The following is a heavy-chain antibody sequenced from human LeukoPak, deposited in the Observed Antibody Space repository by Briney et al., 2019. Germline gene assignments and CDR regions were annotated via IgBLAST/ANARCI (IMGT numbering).Heavy chain of an antibody. CDR2: ITSNGANM. Sequence: GGSLRLSCSASGLTFTKYYMNWVRQAPGKGLEWVSSITSNGANMYYADSVKGRFTISRDNAKNSLYLQMNSLRAEDTAVYYCAREAYGSGNYPFDYWGQGTLVTVSS. CDR1: GLTFTKYY. J-gene: IGHJ4*02. V-gene: IGHV3-21*01. D-gene: IGHD3-10*01. CDR3: AREAYGSGNYPFDY.